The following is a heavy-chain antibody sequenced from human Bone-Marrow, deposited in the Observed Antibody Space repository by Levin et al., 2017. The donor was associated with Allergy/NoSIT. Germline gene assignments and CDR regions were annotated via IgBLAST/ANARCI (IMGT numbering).Heavy chain of an antibody. D-gene: IGHD2-21*01. CDR2: ISGAGATT. CDR1: GFSFGSYG. Sequence: GGSLRLSCAASGFSFGSYGMTWVRQAPGKGLEWVSSISGAGATTHYVNSVKGRFTISRDNSKNTVYLQMNNLRVEDTALYYCAKELCGGDWYGGDSWGQGTLVTVSS. J-gene: IGHJ4*02. V-gene: IGHV3-23*01. CDR3: AKELCGGDWYGGDS.